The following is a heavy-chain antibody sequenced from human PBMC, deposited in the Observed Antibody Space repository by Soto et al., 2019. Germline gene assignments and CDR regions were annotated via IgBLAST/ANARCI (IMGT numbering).Heavy chain of an antibody. CDR2: ISWDGGNT. V-gene: IGHV3-43D*04. CDR3: AKDARVDTAINSQSNYQYGMAV. CDR1: GFTFDDYA. D-gene: IGHD5-18*01. J-gene: IGHJ6*02. Sequence: GGSLRLSCAASGFTFDDYAMHWVRQAPGKGLEWVALISWDGGNTHYADSVKGRFTISRDNSKNSPYLQMNSLRAEDTALYYCAKDARVDTAINSQSNYQYGMAVWGQGTTVTVSS.